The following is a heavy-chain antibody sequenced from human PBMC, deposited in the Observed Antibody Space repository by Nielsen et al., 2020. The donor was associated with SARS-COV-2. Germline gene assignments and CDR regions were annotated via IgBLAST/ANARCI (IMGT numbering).Heavy chain of an antibody. Sequence: GESLKISCAAFGFTFSNYGMNWVRQAPGKGLEWVSIIYSDGSTYYAGSVKGRLTISRDNSKNTLYLQMNSLRAEDTAVYYCARGGGGMDVWGQGTTVTVSS. J-gene: IGHJ6*02. D-gene: IGHD3-16*01. CDR3: ARGGGGMDV. CDR1: GFTFSNYG. CDR2: IYSDGST. V-gene: IGHV3-53*01.